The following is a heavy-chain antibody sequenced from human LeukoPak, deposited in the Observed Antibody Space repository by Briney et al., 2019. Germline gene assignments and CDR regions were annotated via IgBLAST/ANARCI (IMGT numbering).Heavy chain of an antibody. CDR2: INPNSGGT. J-gene: IGHJ5*02. CDR3: ARQYCSGGSCYRQYNWFDP. D-gene: IGHD2-15*01. V-gene: IGHV1-2*02. CDR1: GYTFTGYY. Sequence: ASVKVSCKASGYTFTGYYMHWVRQAPGQGLEWMGWINPNSGGTNYAQKFQGRVTMTRDTSISTAYMEPSRLRSDDTAVYYCARQYCSGGSCYRQYNWFDPWGQGTLVTVSS.